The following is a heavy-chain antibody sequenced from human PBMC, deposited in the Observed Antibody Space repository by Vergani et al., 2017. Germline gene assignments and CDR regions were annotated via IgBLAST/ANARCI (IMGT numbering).Heavy chain of an antibody. Sequence: QVQLVQSGAEVKKPGSSVKVSCKASGGTFSSYAISWVRQAPGQGLEWMGGIIPIFGTANYAQKFQGRVTMTEDTSTDTAYMELSSLRSQDTAVYYCATDRETGGAFDIWGQGTMVTVSS. CDR1: GGTFSSYA. D-gene: IGHD1-26*01. V-gene: IGHV1-69*06. CDR2: IIPIFGTA. CDR3: ATDRETGGAFDI. J-gene: IGHJ3*02.